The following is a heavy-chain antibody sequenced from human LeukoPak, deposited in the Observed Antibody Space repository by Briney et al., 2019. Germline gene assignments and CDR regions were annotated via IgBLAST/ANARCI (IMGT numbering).Heavy chain of an antibody. CDR3: ARSMVRGVIGGAFDI. D-gene: IGHD3-10*01. Sequence: PGGSLRLSCAASGFTFSSYSMNWVRQAPGKGLEWVSSTSSSSSYIYYADSVKGRFTISRDNAKNSLYLQMNSLRAEDTAVYYCARSMVRGVIGGAFDIWGQGTMVTVPS. V-gene: IGHV3-21*01. CDR1: GFTFSSYS. J-gene: IGHJ3*02. CDR2: TSSSSSYI.